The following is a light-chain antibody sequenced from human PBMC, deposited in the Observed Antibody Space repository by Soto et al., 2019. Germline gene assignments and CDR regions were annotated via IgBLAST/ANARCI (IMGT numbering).Light chain of an antibody. CDR1: QSVRTN. V-gene: IGKV3-15*01. CDR2: GAS. Sequence: EIVMTQSPVTLSVSPGERATLSCRASQSVRTNLAWYQQKPGQAPRLLIYGASTRATGIPARFSGSGSGTEFTLTISGLHSEDFVVYFCQQYNDSPRTFGQGTRVDIK. J-gene: IGKJ1*01. CDR3: QQYNDSPRT.